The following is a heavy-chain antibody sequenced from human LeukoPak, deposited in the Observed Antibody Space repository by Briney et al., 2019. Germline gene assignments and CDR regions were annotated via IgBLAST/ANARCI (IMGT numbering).Heavy chain of an antibody. CDR1: GYTFTGYF. Sequence: GASVKVSCKASGYTFTGYFMHWVRQAPGQGLEWMGWINPNSGATNYAQKFQGRVTMTRDTSISTAYMELSSLRSDDTAVYYCARDSVPGDWNDVWFDPWGQGTLVTVSS. V-gene: IGHV1-2*02. CDR2: INPNSGAT. CDR3: ARDSVPGDWNDVWFDP. D-gene: IGHD1-1*01. J-gene: IGHJ5*02.